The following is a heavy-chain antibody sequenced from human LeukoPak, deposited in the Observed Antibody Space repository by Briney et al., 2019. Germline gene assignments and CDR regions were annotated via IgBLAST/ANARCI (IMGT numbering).Heavy chain of an antibody. CDR1: GGSISSYY. V-gene: IGHV4-59*01. CDR3: ARVIQLPKEYFQH. D-gene: IGHD2-2*01. Sequence: SETLSLTCTVSGGSISSYYWSWIRQPPGKGLEWIGYIYYSGSTNYNPSLKSRVTISVDTSKNQFSLKLSSVTAADTAVYYCARVIQLPKEYFQHWGQGTLVTVSS. J-gene: IGHJ1*01. CDR2: IYYSGST.